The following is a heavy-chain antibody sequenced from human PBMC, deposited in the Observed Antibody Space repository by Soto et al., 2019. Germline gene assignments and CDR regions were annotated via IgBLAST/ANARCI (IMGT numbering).Heavy chain of an antibody. D-gene: IGHD3-3*01. V-gene: IGHV4-59*01. Sequence: PSETLSLTCTVSGGSISSYYWSWIRQPPGKGLEWIGYIYYSGSTNYNPSLKSRVTISVDTSKNQFSLKLSSVTAADTAVYYCARDGFSIGATIFGVDGPYGMDVWGQGTTVTVSS. CDR2: IYYSGST. J-gene: IGHJ6*02. CDR3: ARDGFSIGATIFGVDGPYGMDV. CDR1: GGSISSYY.